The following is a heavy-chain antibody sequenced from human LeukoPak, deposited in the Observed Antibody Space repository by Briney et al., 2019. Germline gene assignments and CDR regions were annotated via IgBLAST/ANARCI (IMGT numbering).Heavy chain of an antibody. CDR2: IYYSGST. Sequence: SETLSLTCTVSGGSISSSSYYWGWIRQPPGKGLEWIGSIYYSGSTYYNPSLKSRVTISVDTSKNQFSLKLSSVTAADTAVYYCARHGERMATIRQYYSDYWGQGTLVTVSS. D-gene: IGHD5-24*01. CDR3: ARHGERMATIRQYYSDY. J-gene: IGHJ4*02. CDR1: GGSISSSSYY. V-gene: IGHV4-39*01.